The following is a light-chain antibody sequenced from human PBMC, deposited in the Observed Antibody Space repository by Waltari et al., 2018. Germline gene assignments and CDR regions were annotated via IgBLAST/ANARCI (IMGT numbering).Light chain of an antibody. Sequence: QAVVTQEPSLTVSPGGTVTLTCGSSAGAVTSSHYPYWFQQKPGQAPRTLIYEITSSHSWTPARFSGSLLGGKVALTLSGAQPEDEADYYCLLSYSGVRVFGGGTKLTVL. J-gene: IGLJ3*02. V-gene: IGLV7-46*01. CDR1: AGAVTSSHY. CDR2: EIT. CDR3: LLSYSGVRV.